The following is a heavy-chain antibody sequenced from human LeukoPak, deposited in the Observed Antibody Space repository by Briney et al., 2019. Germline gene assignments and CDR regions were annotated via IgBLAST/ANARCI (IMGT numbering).Heavy chain of an antibody. V-gene: IGHV4-39*07. D-gene: IGHD3-10*01. J-gene: IGHJ4*02. Sequence: SETLSLTCTVSGGSISSSSYYWGWIRQPPGKGLEWIGSIYYSGSTYYNPSLKSRVTISVDTSKNQFSLKLSSVTAADTAVYYCARGSITMVRGVNDPFDYWGQGTLVTVSS. CDR1: GGSISSSSYY. CDR2: IYYSGST. CDR3: ARGSITMVRGVNDPFDY.